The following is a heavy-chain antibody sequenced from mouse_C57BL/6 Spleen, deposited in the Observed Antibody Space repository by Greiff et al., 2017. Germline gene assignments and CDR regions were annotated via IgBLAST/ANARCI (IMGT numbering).Heavy chain of an antibody. D-gene: IGHD1-1*01. CDR3: ARWYGNYAMDY. CDR2: NDPSDSYT. J-gene: IGHJ4*01. Sequence: QVQLQQPGAELVMPGASVKLSCKASGYTFTSYWMHWVKQRPGQGLEWIGENDPSDSYTNYNQKFKGKSTLTVDKSSSTAYMQLSSLTSEDSAVYYCARWYGNYAMDYWGQGTSVTVSS. V-gene: IGHV1-69*01. CDR1: GYTFTSYW.